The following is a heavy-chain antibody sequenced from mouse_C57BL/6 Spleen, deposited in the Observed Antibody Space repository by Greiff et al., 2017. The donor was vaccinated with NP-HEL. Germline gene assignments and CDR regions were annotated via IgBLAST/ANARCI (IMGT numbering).Heavy chain of an antibody. D-gene: IGHD4-1*01. J-gene: IGHJ1*03. CDR3: ARWDLWYFDV. CDR2: IDPNRGGT. Sequence: QVQLQQPGAELVKPGASVKLSCKASGYTFTSYWMHWVKQRPGRGLAWIGRIDPNRGGTKYNEKFKSKATLTVDKPSSTAYMQLSSLTSEDSAVYYCARWDLWYFDVWGTGTTVTVSS. V-gene: IGHV1-72*01. CDR1: GYTFTSYW.